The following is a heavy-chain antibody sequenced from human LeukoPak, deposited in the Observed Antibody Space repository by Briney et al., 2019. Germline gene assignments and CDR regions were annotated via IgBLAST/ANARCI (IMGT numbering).Heavy chain of an antibody. CDR3: ARGGVRQQLADYYYYYYMDV. D-gene: IGHD6-13*01. CDR1: GFTFSSYV. V-gene: IGHV3-30*04. Sequence: GGSLRLSCAASGFTFSSYVMHWVRQAPGKGLEWVAIISYDGSNEYYADSVKGRFTISRDNAKNSLYLQMNSLRAEDTAVYYCARGGVRQQLADYYYYYYMDVWGKGTTVTVS. CDR2: ISYDGSNE. J-gene: IGHJ6*03.